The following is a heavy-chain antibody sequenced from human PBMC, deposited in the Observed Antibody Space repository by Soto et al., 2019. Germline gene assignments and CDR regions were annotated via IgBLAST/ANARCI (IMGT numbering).Heavy chain of an antibody. Sequence: VQLVESGGGVVQPGRSLRLSCAASGFTFSSYAMHWVRQAPGKGLEWVAVISYDGSNKYYADSVKGRFTISRDNSKNTLYLQMNSLRAEDTAVYNCAREEVEAAGNYYGMDVWGQGTTVTVSS. CDR1: GFTFSSYA. J-gene: IGHJ6*02. CDR2: ISYDGSNK. CDR3: AREEVEAAGNYYGMDV. V-gene: IGHV3-30-3*01. D-gene: IGHD6-13*01.